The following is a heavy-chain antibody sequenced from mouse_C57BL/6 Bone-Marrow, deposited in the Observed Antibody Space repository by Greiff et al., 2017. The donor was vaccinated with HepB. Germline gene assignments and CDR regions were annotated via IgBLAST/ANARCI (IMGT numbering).Heavy chain of an antibody. Sequence: QVQLQQSGAELVRPGASVKLSCKASGYTFTSYGISWVKQRTGQGLEWIGEIYPTSGNTYYNEKFKGKATLTVDKSSSTAYMQLSSLTSEYAAVYYCARSTRVVASMITTHYSALDYWGQGTTVTVSP. V-gene: IGHV1-81*01. D-gene: IGHD2-4*01. CDR1: GYTFTSYG. CDR2: IYPTSGNT. CDR3: ARSTRVVASMITTHYSALDY. J-gene: IGHJ4*01.